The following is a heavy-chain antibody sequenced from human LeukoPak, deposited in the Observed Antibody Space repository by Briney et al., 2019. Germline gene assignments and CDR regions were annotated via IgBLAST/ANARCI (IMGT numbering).Heavy chain of an antibody. Sequence: PGGSLRLSCAASGFTFSSYWMSWVRQAPGKGLEWVANIKQDGSEKYYVDSVKGRFTISRDNAKNSLYLQMNSLRAEDTAVYYCARDGGDSSGYFDYWGQGTLVTVSS. CDR1: GFTFSSYW. D-gene: IGHD3-22*01. CDR2: IKQDGSEK. J-gene: IGHJ4*02. CDR3: ARDGGDSSGYFDY. V-gene: IGHV3-7*04.